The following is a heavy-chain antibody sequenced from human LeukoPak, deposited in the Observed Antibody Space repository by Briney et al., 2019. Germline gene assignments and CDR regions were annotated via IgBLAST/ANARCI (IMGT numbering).Heavy chain of an antibody. CDR3: ARSPQEIFDF. CDR1: GFTFSSYA. CDR2: INGSGGST. V-gene: IGHV3-23*01. Sequence: GGSLRLSCAASGFTFSSYAMSWVRQAPGKGLEWVSDINGSGGSTYYADSVKGRFTISRDNLKNTLYLQMNSLRAEDTAVYYCARSPQEIFDFWGQGTLVTVSS. J-gene: IGHJ4*02.